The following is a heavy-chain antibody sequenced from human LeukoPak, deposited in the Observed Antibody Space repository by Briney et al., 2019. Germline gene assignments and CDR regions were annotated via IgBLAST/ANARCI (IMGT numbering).Heavy chain of an antibody. CDR1: GFTFGDYA. J-gene: IGHJ6*02. V-gene: IGHV3-49*04. Sequence: GGSLRLSCTASGFTFGDYAMSWVRQAPGKGLEWVGFIRSKAYGGTTEYAASVKGRFTISRDDSKSIAYLQMNSLKTEDTAVYYCTRDSSEHDYGDYVPKPVRSGYYGMDVWGQGTTVTVSS. CDR3: TRDSSEHDYGDYVPKPVRSGYYGMDV. D-gene: IGHD4-17*01. CDR2: IRSKAYGGTT.